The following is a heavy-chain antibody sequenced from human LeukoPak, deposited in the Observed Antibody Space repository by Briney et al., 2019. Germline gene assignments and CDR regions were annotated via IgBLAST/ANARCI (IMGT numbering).Heavy chain of an antibody. V-gene: IGHV1-8*01. CDR1: GYTFTNYD. Sequence: ASVKVSCTASGYTFTNYDINWVRQATGQGLEWMGWMGSNSGDTGYAQKFQGRVTMTRDTFISTAYMELNNVRSEDTAVYYCVRGPPNWGFDYWGQGTLVTVSS. J-gene: IGHJ4*02. CDR2: MGSNSGDT. D-gene: IGHD7-27*01. CDR3: VRGPPNWGFDY.